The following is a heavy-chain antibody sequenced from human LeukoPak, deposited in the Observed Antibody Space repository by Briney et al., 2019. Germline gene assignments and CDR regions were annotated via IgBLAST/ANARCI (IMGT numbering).Heavy chain of an antibody. V-gene: IGHV3-48*04. D-gene: IGHD3-22*01. Sequence: GGSLRLSCAASGFTFSSYAMNWVRQAPGKGLEWVSYISSSSTIYYADSVKGRFTISRDNAKNSLYLQMNSLRAEDTAVYYCARATYYYDSSGPRSTPDYWGQGTLVTVSS. J-gene: IGHJ4*02. CDR1: GFTFSSYA. CDR2: ISSSSTI. CDR3: ARATYYYDSSGPRSTPDY.